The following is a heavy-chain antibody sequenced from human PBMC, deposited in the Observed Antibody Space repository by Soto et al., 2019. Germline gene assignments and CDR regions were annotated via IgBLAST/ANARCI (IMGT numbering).Heavy chain of an antibody. Sequence: QVQLVQSGAEVKKPGASVKVSCKASGYTFTSYGISWVRQAPGQGPEWMGWISAYNGNTNYAQKLQGRVTMTTDTSTSTAYMELRRLRSDDTAVYSCARDRGAYGMDVWGQGTTVTVSS. J-gene: IGHJ6*02. CDR1: GYTFTSYG. V-gene: IGHV1-18*01. CDR3: ARDRGAYGMDV. CDR2: ISAYNGNT. D-gene: IGHD3-10*01.